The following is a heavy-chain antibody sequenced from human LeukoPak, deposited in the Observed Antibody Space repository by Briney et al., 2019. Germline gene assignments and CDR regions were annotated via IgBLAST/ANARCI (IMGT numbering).Heavy chain of an antibody. D-gene: IGHD5-24*01. CDR3: TRVGYIDEGIDY. CDR1: GFPFSSYW. V-gene: IGHV3-7*04. CDR2: IKQDGSKK. J-gene: IGHJ4*02. Sequence: GGSLRLSCVASGFPFSSYWMTWVRQAPGKGLEWVANIKQDGSKKSYVDSVKGRFTISRDNAKNSLYLQTNSLRAEDTAIYYCTRVGYIDEGIDYWGQGTLVTVSS.